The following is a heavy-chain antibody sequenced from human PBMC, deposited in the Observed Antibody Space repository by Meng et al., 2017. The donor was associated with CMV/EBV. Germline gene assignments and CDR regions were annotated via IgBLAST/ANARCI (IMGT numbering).Heavy chain of an antibody. Sequence: VKVSCKASGGTFSSYAISWVRQAPGQGLEWMGGIIPILGIANYAQKFQGRVTITADKSTSTAYMELSSLRSEDTAVYYCARDAIVVVPAATPEHRPGYYYYGMDVWGQGTTVTVSS. CDR1: GGTFSSYA. D-gene: IGHD2-2*01. J-gene: IGHJ6*02. CDR2: IIPILGIA. V-gene: IGHV1-69*10. CDR3: ARDAIVVVPAATPEHRPGYYYYGMDV.